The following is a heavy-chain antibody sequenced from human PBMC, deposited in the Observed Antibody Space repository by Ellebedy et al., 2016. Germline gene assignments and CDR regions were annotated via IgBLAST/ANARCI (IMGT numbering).Heavy chain of an antibody. V-gene: IGHV4-39*01. Sequence: SETLSLTXAVSGGSISSSTYPWVWVRQPPGKGLEWLGGIYYSVSTYYNPSLKSRVTISVDTAKNQFSLEVRSVTAADTAVYYCASAGYWGQGTLVTVSS. CDR3: ASAGY. J-gene: IGHJ4*02. CDR1: GGSISSSTYP. CDR2: IYYSVST.